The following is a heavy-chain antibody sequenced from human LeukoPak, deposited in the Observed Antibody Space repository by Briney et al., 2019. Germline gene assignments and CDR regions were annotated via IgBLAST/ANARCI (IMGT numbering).Heavy chain of an antibody. CDR3: ARLPNILRFLEWSDY. J-gene: IGHJ4*02. Sequence: SETLSLTCAVYGGSFGGYYWSWIRQPPGKGLEWIGSIYYSGSTYYNPSLKSRVTISVDTSKNQFSLKLSSVTAADTAVYYCARLPNILRFLEWSDYWGQGTLVTVSS. CDR2: IYYSGST. V-gene: IGHV4-34*01. CDR1: GGSFGGYY. D-gene: IGHD3-3*01.